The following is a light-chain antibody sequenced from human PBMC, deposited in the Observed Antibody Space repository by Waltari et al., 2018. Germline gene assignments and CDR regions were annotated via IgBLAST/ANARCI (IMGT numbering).Light chain of an antibody. J-gene: IGKJ2*01. CDR1: QDMREC. V-gene: IGKV1-33*01. CDR2: DAS. CDR3: QQYDALPYT. Sequence: DIQMTQSPSSLSASVGDRVISTCQANQDMRECLYWYQRKPGKAPKVLIYDASNLEKGVPSRFSGSGSGTDFILTISSLQPEDFATYYCQQYDALPYTFGQGTKLEIK.